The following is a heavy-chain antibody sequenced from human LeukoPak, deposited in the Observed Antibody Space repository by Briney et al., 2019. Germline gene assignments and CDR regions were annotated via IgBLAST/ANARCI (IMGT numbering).Heavy chain of an antibody. J-gene: IGHJ4*02. Sequence: ASAKVSCKASGYTFTGYYMHWVRQAPGQGLEWMGWINPNSGGTNYAQKFQGRVTMTRDTSISTAYMELSRLRSDDTAVYYCARDPPYYYDSSGYYGHFDYWGQGTLVTVSS. V-gene: IGHV1-2*02. CDR1: GYTFTGYY. D-gene: IGHD3-22*01. CDR2: INPNSGGT. CDR3: ARDPPYYYDSSGYYGHFDY.